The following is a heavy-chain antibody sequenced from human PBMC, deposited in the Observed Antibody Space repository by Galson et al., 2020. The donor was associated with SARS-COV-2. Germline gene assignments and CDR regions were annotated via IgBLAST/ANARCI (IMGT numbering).Heavy chain of an antibody. CDR3: ARARDIALVTFHGMDV. D-gene: IGHD2-8*02. CDR1: GYTFTSYS. Sequence: ASVKVSCKASGYTFTSYSITWVRQAPGQGLEWMGWISGYNGKTNYGQKFQDRVTMTTDRFTSTAYMELRSLRFDDTAVYYCARARDIALVTFHGMDVWGQGTTVTVSS. J-gene: IGHJ6*02. V-gene: IGHV1-18*01. CDR2: ISGYNGKT.